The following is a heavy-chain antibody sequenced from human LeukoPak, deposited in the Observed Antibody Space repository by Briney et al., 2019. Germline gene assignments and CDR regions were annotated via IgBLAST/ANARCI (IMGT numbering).Heavy chain of an antibody. D-gene: IGHD3-22*01. V-gene: IGHV4-31*03. CDR3: ARDTSGYYYFDS. CDR1: GVSISRGGNY. CDR2: VYNNRRA. Sequence: SETLSLTCTVSGVSISRGGNYWSWIRQHPGKGLEWIGYVYNNRRAYYNPSLKSRLAMSVDTSANQFSLRLSSVTAADTAVYYCARDTSGYYYFDSWGQGTLVTVSS. J-gene: IGHJ4*02.